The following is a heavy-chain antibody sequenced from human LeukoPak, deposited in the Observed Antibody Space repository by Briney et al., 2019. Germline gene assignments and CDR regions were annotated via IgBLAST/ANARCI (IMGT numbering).Heavy chain of an antibody. CDR1: GFTFSSYA. J-gene: IGHJ4*02. D-gene: IGHD2-2*01. CDR3: AKEREVQHQYHFDY. Sequence: GGSLRLSCAASGFTFSSYAMSWVRQAPGKGLEWVSGISGSGGSTYYADSVKGRFTISRDNSKNTLYLQMNSLRVEDTAVYYCAKEREVQHQYHFDYWGQGTLVTVSS. V-gene: IGHV3-23*01. CDR2: ISGSGGST.